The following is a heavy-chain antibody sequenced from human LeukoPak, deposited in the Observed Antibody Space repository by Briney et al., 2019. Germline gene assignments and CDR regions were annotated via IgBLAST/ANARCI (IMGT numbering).Heavy chain of an antibody. CDR1: GGSISSSSYY. V-gene: IGHV4-61*02. CDR3: ARVLLGQYDAFDI. J-gene: IGHJ3*02. Sequence: SETLSLTCTVSGGSISSSSYYWSWIRQPAGKGLEWIGRIYTSGSTNYNPSLKSRVTMSVDTSKNQFSLKLSSVTAADTAVYYCARVLLGQYDAFDIWGQGTMVTVSS. CDR2: IYTSGST. D-gene: IGHD1/OR15-1a*01.